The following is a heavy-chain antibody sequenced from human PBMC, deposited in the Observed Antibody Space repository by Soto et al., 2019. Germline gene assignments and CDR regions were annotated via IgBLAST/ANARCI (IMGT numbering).Heavy chain of an antibody. CDR3: ARVLSGITFGGVIPNGINWFDP. Sequence: TSETLSLTCAVYGGSFSGYYWSWIRQPPGKGLEWIGEINHSGSTNYNPSLKSRVTISVDTSKNQFSLKLSSVTAADTAVYYCARVLSGITFGGVIPNGINWFDPWGQGTLVTVSS. CDR1: GGSFSGYY. J-gene: IGHJ5*02. CDR2: INHSGST. V-gene: IGHV4-34*01. D-gene: IGHD3-16*02.